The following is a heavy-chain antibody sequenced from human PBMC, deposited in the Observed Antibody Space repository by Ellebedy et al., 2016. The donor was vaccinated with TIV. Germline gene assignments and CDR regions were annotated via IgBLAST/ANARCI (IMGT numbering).Heavy chain of an antibody. CDR2: INSDGSST. J-gene: IGHJ4*02. CDR1: GFTFSSYW. Sequence: GGSLRLSXAASGFTFSSYWMHWVRQAPEKGLVWVSRINSDGSSTNYADSVKGRFTISRDNAKNTLYLQMNSLRAEDTAVYYCARTSEYYFDYWGQGTLVTVSS. CDR3: ARTSEYYFDY. V-gene: IGHV3-74*01.